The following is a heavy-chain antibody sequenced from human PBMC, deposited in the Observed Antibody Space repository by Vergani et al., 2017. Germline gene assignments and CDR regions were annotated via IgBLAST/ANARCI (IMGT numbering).Heavy chain of an antibody. Sequence: VHLVESGGGVVQPGRSLRLSCVVSGFTSSYYGMHWVRQAPGKGLEWVASISGSSSYVFYRDSVEGRFTITRDNAKKSVYLQMNSLRAEDTAMYFCARGLWDCTHIRCSPPSYWGQGTQVTVSS. V-gene: IGHV3-21*01. CDR2: ISGSSSYV. CDR1: GFTSSYYG. D-gene: IGHD2-8*01. J-gene: IGHJ4*02. CDR3: ARGLWDCTHIRCSPPSY.